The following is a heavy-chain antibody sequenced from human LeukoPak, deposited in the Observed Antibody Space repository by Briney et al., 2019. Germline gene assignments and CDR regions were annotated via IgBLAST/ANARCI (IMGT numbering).Heavy chain of an antibody. CDR3: ARGMVYAL. D-gene: IGHD2-8*01. Sequence: SETLSLTCTVSGGSAHSYYWSWIRQPPGKGLEWIGYIYYIGNTNYNSSLKSRVTMSVDTSKNQFSLKLNSVTAADTAVYYCARGMVYALWGRGTLVTVSS. CDR1: GGSAHSYY. V-gene: IGHV4-59*08. J-gene: IGHJ2*01. CDR2: IYYIGNT.